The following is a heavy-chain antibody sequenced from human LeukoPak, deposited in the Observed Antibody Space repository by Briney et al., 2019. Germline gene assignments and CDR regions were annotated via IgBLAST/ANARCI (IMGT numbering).Heavy chain of an antibody. J-gene: IGHJ6*02. CDR2: LTGGGDFT. Sequence: QSGGSLRLSCGASGFTFSNYAMYWVRQAPGKGLEWVSGLTGGGDFTYYADSVKGRFTISRDNSKNTLYLQMNSLRAEDTAVYYCAKALSPSSSWYTYYGMDVWGQGTTVTVSS. CDR3: AKALSPSSSWYTYYGMDV. CDR1: GFTFSNYA. V-gene: IGHV3-23*01. D-gene: IGHD6-13*01.